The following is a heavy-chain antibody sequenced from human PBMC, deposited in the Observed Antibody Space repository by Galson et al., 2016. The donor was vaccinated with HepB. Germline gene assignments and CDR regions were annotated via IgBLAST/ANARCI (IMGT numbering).Heavy chain of an antibody. Sequence: SLRLSCATSGFIFSNYGIHWVRQPPGKGLEWVAIIWHDGSNEYYADSEKGRLTISRENSRNTLYLQMSNVSTDDTAVYYCARDRSYNYGNPLDYWGQGTLVTVSS. J-gene: IGHJ4*02. CDR3: ARDRSYNYGNPLDY. CDR1: GFIFSNYG. CDR2: IWHDGSNE. D-gene: IGHD5-24*01. V-gene: IGHV3-33*01.